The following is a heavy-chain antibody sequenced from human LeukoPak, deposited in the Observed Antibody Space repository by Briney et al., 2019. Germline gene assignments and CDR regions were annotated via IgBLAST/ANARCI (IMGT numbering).Heavy chain of an antibody. Sequence: PGGSLRLSCAASGFTFSTYAMTWVRQAPGKGLEWVSGIRGTGDSTYYADSVKGRFTISRDNSKNTLYLQMNSLRAEDTAVYYCAKAYDYSGYSIFDYWGQGTLVTVSS. D-gene: IGHD3-22*01. V-gene: IGHV3-23*01. J-gene: IGHJ4*02. CDR1: GFTFSTYA. CDR2: IRGTGDST. CDR3: AKAYDYSGYSIFDY.